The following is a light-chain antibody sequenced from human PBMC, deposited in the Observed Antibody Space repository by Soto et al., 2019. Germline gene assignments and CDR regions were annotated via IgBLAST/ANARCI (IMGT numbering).Light chain of an antibody. CDR2: GAS. J-gene: IGKJ5*01. V-gene: IGKV3-15*01. CDR3: KKYNNWPLT. CDR1: QSVSSN. Sequence: EIVMTQSPATLSVSPGERATLSCRASQSVSSNLAWYQQKPGQAPRLLIYGASTRATGIPARFSGSGSGTEFTLTISSLQSEDFAAYYCKKYNNWPLTFGQGTRLEIK.